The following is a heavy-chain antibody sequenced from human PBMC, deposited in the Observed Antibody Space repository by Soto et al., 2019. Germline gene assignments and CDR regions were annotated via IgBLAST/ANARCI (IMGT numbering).Heavy chain of an antibody. D-gene: IGHD3-16*01. CDR3: AHIPNYYQYDWFDP. CDR1: GFSLTTRGVG. CDR2: IYWDDDK. V-gene: IGHV2-5*02. J-gene: IGHJ5*02. Sequence: QITLKESGPTLVKPTQTLTLNCTFSGFSLTTRGVGVGWIRQPPGKALECLALIYWDDDKRYSPSLQSRLSITKDTSKNKVVLTMTNVDPVDTATYYCAHIPNYYQYDWFDPWGQGTLVSVSS.